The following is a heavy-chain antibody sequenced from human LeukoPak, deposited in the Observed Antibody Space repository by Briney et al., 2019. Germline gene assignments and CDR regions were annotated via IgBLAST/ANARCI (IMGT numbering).Heavy chain of an antibody. CDR2: MNGXXSSX. D-gene: IGHD5-24*01. V-gene: IGHV3-74*01. J-gene: IGHJ3*02. Sequence: RMNGXXSSXXXADSXKGRFXISRDNAKNTLHLQMNSLRAEDTAVYYCARRIMGYNSAFDIWGQGTMVTVSS. CDR3: ARRIMGYNSAFDI.